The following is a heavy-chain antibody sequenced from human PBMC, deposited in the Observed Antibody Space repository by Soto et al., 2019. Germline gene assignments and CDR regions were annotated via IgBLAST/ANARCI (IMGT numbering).Heavy chain of an antibody. Sequence: PGGSLRLSCEASRFTFSSYGMHWVRQAPGKGLEWVAVISYDGDYKNYADSVKGRFTISRDNSKNTLYLQMNSLRAEDTAVYYCARDRQLLGCMDVWGQGTTVPVSS. CDR1: RFTFSSYG. J-gene: IGHJ6*02. CDR3: ARDRQLLGCMDV. V-gene: IGHV3-30*03. D-gene: IGHD3-16*01. CDR2: ISYDGDYK.